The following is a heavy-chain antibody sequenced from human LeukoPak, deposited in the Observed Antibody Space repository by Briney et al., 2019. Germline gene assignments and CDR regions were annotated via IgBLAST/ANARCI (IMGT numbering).Heavy chain of an antibody. J-gene: IGHJ4*02. D-gene: IGHD3-10*01. CDR3: ARDSTPVRMVRGVIYDY. V-gene: IGHV1-69*04. CDR1: GGTFSSYA. CDR2: IIPIFGIA. Sequence: EASVKVSCKASGGTFSSYAISWVRQAPGQGLEWMGRIIPIFGIANYAQKSQGRVTITADKSTSTAYMELSSLRSEDTAVYYCARDSTPVRMVRGVIYDYWGQGTLVTVSS.